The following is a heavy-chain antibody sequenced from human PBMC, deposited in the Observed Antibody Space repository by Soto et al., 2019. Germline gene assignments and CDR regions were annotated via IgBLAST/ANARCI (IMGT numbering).Heavy chain of an antibody. D-gene: IGHD3-10*01. CDR2: INHSGST. CDR1: GGAFIGYY. V-gene: IGHV4-34*01. Sequence: AETLSLTCAVYGGAFIGYYWIWSGHPPGKGREWIGEINHSGSTNYNPSLKSRVTISVDTSKNQFSLKLSSVTAAGTAVYYCASITMVRGVTVLGYGMDVWGQGTTGTVSS. J-gene: IGHJ6*02. CDR3: ASITMVRGVTVLGYGMDV.